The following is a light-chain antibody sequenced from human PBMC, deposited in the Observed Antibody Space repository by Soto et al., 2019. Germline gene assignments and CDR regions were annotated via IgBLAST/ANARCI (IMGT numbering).Light chain of an antibody. J-gene: IGKJ5*01. V-gene: IGKV1-9*01. CDR3: QQLDSYPIT. Sequence: IQLTQSPSSLSASVGDRVTITCRASQGISSYLAWYQQKPGKAPNLLIYAASTLQSGVPSRFSGSGSGTDFTLTISSPQPEDFATYYCQQLDSYPITFGQGTRLEIK. CDR1: QGISSY. CDR2: AAS.